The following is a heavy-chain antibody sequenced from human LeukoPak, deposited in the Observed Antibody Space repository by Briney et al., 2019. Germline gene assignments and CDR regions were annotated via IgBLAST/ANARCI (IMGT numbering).Heavy chain of an antibody. CDR2: IYCCGST. V-gene: IGHV4-39*01. D-gene: IGHD1-14*01. CDR1: GGSNRSSSYY. CDR3: ARHPRSLKYYFDY. Sequence: SETLSLTRTVCGGSNRSSSYYWGWIRQPPGKGLEWIGSIYCCGSTYYNPSLKSRVTISVDTSKNQFSLQLSSVTAADTAVYYCARHPRSLKYYFDYWGQGTLVTVSS. J-gene: IGHJ4*02.